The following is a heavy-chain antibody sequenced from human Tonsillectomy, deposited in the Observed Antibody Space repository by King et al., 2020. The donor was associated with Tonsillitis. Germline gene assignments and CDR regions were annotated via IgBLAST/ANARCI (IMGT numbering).Heavy chain of an antibody. D-gene: IGHD6-6*01. CDR1: GFTFSSYW. CDR2: IKPDGSDK. J-gene: IGHJ4*02. Sequence: VQLVESGGGLVQPGGSLRLSCAASGFTFSSYWMSWVRQAPGKGLEWVADIKPDGSDKYYVDSVKGRFTISRDNAKNSLYLQMNSLRAEDTAVYYCARDAWEFEYISSLDYWGQGTLVTVSS. V-gene: IGHV3-7*03. CDR3: ARDAWEFEYISSLDY.